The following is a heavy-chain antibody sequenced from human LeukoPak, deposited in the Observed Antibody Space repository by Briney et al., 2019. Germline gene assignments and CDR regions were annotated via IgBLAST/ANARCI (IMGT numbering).Heavy chain of an antibody. CDR1: GGTFSSYA. D-gene: IGHD3-10*01. CDR3: AREPYGSGSQPVDY. V-gene: IGHV1-69*05. CDR2: IIPIFGTA. Sequence: GASVKVSCKASGGTFSSYAISWVRQAPGQGLERMGRIIPIFGTANYAQKFQGRVTITTDESTSTAYMELSSLRSEDTAVYYCAREPYGSGSQPVDYWGQGTLVTVSS. J-gene: IGHJ4*02.